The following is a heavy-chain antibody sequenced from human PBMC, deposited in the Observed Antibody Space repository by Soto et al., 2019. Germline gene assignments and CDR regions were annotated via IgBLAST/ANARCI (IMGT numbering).Heavy chain of an antibody. CDR3: AKDIRGLRGAYYFDN. V-gene: IGHV3-23*01. J-gene: IGHJ4*02. D-gene: IGHD3-10*01. CDR2: ISGSDSIT. Sequence: EVQLLESGGGLVQPGGSLRLSCAASGFSFSSYAMTWVRQAPGKGLEWVSAISGSDSITYYADSVKGRFTISRDNSKNTLDLQMNSLRAEDTAVYYCAKDIRGLRGAYYFDNWGQGILVTVSS. CDR1: GFSFSSYA.